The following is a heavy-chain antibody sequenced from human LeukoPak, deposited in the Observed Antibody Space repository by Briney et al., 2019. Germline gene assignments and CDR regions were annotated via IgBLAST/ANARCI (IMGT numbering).Heavy chain of an antibody. CDR2: IRYDGSNK. CDR3: AKDLYYYMDV. CDR1: GFTFSSYS. J-gene: IGHJ6*03. Sequence: PGGSLRLSCAASGFTFSSYSMNWVRQAPGKGLEWVAFIRYDGSNKYYADSVKGRFTISRDNSKNTLYLQMNSLRAEDTAVYYCAKDLYYYMDVWGKGTTVTVSS. V-gene: IGHV3-30*02.